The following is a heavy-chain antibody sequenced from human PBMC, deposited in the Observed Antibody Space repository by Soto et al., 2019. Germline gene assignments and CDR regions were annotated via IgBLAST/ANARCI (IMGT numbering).Heavy chain of an antibody. J-gene: IGHJ4*02. Sequence: SETLSLTCAVYGGSFSGYYWSWIRQPPGKGLEWIGEINHSGSTNYNPSLKSRVTISVDTSKNQFSLKLSSVTAADTAVYYCARGLGIAAAGIDYWGQGPLVTVSS. CDR3: ARGLGIAAAGIDY. CDR1: GGSFSGYY. CDR2: INHSGST. D-gene: IGHD6-13*01. V-gene: IGHV4-34*01.